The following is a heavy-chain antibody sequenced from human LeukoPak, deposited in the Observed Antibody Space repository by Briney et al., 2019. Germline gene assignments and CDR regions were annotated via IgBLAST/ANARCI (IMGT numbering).Heavy chain of an antibody. CDR1: GGSISSSSYY. J-gene: IGHJ5*02. D-gene: IGHD3-9*01. CDR2: IYYSGST. CDR3: ARHHTIDNWFDP. Sequence: PSETLSLTCTVSGGSISSSSYYWGWIRQPPGKGLEWIGSIYYSGSTYYNPSLKSRVTTSVDTSKNQFSLKLSSVTAADTAVYYCARHHTIDNWFDPWGQGTLVTVSS. V-gene: IGHV4-39*01.